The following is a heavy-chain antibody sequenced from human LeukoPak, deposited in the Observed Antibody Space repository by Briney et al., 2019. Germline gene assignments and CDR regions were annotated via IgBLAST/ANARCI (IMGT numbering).Heavy chain of an antibody. CDR1: GYTFTDYY. V-gene: IGHV1-2*02. D-gene: IGHD2-21*01. J-gene: IGHJ4*02. Sequence: ASVKVSCKASGYTFTDYYIHWVRQAPGQGLEWMGWINPNSAGTNYAQKFQGRVTMSRDTSINTAYMELSRLRSDDTAVYFCARAYCGGHCAVGNYWGQGTLATVSS. CDR2: INPNSAGT. CDR3: ARAYCGGHCAVGNY.